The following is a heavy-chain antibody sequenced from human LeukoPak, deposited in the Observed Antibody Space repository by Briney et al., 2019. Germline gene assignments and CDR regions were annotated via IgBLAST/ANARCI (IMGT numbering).Heavy chain of an antibody. V-gene: IGHV3-30*01. CDR2: ISYDGSNK. D-gene: IGHD1-26*01. CDR3: ARWGGDAFDI. CDR1: GFTFSSYA. J-gene: IGHJ3*02. Sequence: PGGSLRLSCAASGFTFSSYAMHWVRQAPGKGLEWVAVISYDGSNKYYADSVKGRFTISRDNSKNTLYLQMNSLRAEDTAVYYCARWGGDAFDIWGQGTMVTVSS.